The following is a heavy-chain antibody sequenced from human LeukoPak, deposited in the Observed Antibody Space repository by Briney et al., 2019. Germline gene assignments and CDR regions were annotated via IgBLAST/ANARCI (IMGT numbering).Heavy chain of an antibody. Sequence: ASVKVSCKASGYTFTDYALHWVRQAPGQSLEWMGWITTVRGETRYSQDFQRRITLTRDKSANTVYMDLSDLTSEDTAVYYCARGGQQWRGGNYFDYWGQGTLVTVSS. J-gene: IGHJ4*02. CDR3: ARGGQQWRGGNYFDY. CDR2: ITTVRGET. V-gene: IGHV1-3*03. D-gene: IGHD6-19*01. CDR1: GYTFTDYA.